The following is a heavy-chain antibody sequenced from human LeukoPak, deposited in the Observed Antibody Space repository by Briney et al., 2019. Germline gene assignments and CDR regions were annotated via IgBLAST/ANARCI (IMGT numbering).Heavy chain of an antibody. D-gene: IGHD2-2*03. J-gene: IGHJ4*02. Sequence: GGSLRLSCAASGFTFSSYWMSWVRQAPGKGLEWVANIKQDGSEKYYVDSVKGRFTISRDNAKNSLYLQMNSLRAEDTTVYYCARDLDIVVVPAAMVPDYWGQGTLVTVSS. V-gene: IGHV3-7*01. CDR1: GFTFSSYW. CDR3: ARDLDIVVVPAAMVPDY. CDR2: IKQDGSEK.